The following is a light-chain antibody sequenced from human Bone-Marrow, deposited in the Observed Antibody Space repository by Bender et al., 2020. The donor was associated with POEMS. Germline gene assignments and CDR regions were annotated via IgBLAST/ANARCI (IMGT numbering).Light chain of an antibody. V-gene: IGLV3-21*02. CDR3: QAWDTSSVV. CDR1: SVGSKS. CDR2: DDR. Sequence: SYVLTQPPSVSVAPGQTARITCGGSSVGSKSVHWYQQRPGQAPVVVVYDDRDRPSGIPELFSGSNSGNIATLTISGTQALDEADYYCQAWDTSSVVFGGGTKLTVL. J-gene: IGLJ2*01.